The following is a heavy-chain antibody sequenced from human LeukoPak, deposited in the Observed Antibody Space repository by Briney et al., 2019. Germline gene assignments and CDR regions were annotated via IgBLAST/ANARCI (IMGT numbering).Heavy chain of an antibody. Sequence: PGGSLRLSCAASGFTFSSYSMNWVRQAPGKGLEWVSSISSSSSYIYYADSVKGRFTISRDNAKNSLYLQMNSLRAEDTALYYCARDSIVVVPAAQFDPWGQGTLVTVSS. CDR1: GFTFSSYS. D-gene: IGHD2-2*01. J-gene: IGHJ5*02. V-gene: IGHV3-21*01. CDR2: ISSSSSYI. CDR3: ARDSIVVVPAAQFDP.